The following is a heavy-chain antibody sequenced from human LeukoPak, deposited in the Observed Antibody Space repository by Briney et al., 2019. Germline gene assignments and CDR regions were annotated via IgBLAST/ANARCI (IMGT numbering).Heavy chain of an antibody. D-gene: IGHD6-13*01. CDR3: AKESRASSSWYVATGNYFDY. Sequence: PGRSLRLSCAASGFTFSSYGMHWVRQAPGKGLEWVAVISYDGSSKYYADSVKGRFTISRDNSKNTLYLQMNSLRAEDTAVYYCAKESRASSSWYVATGNYFDYWGQGTLVTVSS. J-gene: IGHJ4*02. CDR1: GFTFSSYG. CDR2: ISYDGSSK. V-gene: IGHV3-30*18.